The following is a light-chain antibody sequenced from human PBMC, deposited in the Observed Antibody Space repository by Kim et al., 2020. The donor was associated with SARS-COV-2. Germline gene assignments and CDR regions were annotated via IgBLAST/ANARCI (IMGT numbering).Light chain of an antibody. Sequence: EIVVTQSPATLSVSPGERATLSCRATQSVSTNLAWYQQKHGQAPRLLIFGASTRATGIPARFSGSGSGTEFTLTISSLQSEDFAVYYCQQYHNWHTFGQGTNLEI. CDR3: QQYHNWHT. J-gene: IGKJ2*01. V-gene: IGKV3-15*01. CDR2: GAS. CDR1: QSVSTN.